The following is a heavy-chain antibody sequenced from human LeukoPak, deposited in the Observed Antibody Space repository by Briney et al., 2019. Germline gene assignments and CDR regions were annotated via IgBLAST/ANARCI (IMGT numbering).Heavy chain of an antibody. CDR2: IYYSGST. V-gene: IGHV4-61*08. CDR3: ARRYGDYNLGY. D-gene: IGHD4-17*01. J-gene: IGHJ4*02. CDR1: SGSIGSDALY. Sequence: SETLSLTCTVSSGSIGSDALYWGWIRQSPGKGLEWIGYIYYSGSTKYNPSLKSRVTISVDASKTQFSLKLNSVTAADTAVYYCARRYGDYNLGYWGQGTLVTVSS.